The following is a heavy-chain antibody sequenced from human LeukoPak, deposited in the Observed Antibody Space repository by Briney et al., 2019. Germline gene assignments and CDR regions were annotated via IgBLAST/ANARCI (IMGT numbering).Heavy chain of an antibody. D-gene: IGHD3-16*01. J-gene: IGHJ5*02. CDR3: ASYESVWGWFDP. CDR2: IYHSGST. Sequence: SQTLSLTCAVSGGSISSGGYSWSWIRQPPGKGLEWIGYIYHSGSTYYNPSLKSRVTISVDRSKNQFSLKLSSVTAADTAVYSCASYESVWGWFDPWGQGTLVTVSS. V-gene: IGHV4-30-2*01. CDR1: GGSISSGGYS.